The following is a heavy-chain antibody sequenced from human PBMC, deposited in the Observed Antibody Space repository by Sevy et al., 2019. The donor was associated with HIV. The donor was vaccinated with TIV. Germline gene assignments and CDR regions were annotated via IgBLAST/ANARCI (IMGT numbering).Heavy chain of an antibody. CDR1: GFTFNSYA. Sequence: GGSLRLSCATSGFTFNSYAMSWVRQAPGKGLEWVSTISTGGGFTYYADSRKGRFSISRDNFNNTLFLQMNSLRADDTAMYYCAKDFLSPNYYGTQFDFWGQGTVVTVSS. J-gene: IGHJ4*02. D-gene: IGHD3-10*01. CDR2: ISTGGGFT. V-gene: IGHV3-23*01. CDR3: AKDFLSPNYYGTQFDF.